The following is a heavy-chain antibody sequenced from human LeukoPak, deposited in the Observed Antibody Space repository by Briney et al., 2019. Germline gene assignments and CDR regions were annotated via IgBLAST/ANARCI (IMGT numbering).Heavy chain of an antibody. D-gene: IGHD6-6*01. CDR3: ARQGYTSSSRFDF. CDR1: GYSFTSYW. CDR2: IYPVDSDT. J-gene: IGHJ4*02. Sequence: GESLKISCQGSGYSFTSYWIGWVRQMPGKGLEWMGIIYPVDSDTRYSPSFQGRVTISADRSISTAYLQWSSLQASDTAMYYCARQGYTSSSRFDFWGQGTLVTVSS. V-gene: IGHV5-51*01.